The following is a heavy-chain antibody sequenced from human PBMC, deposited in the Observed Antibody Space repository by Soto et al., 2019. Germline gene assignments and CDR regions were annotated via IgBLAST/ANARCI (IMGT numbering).Heavy chain of an antibody. D-gene: IGHD2-15*01. CDR1: GFTFSSYA. Sequence: GGSLRLSCAASGFTFSSYAMSWVRQAPGKGLEWVSAISGSGGSTYYADSVKGRFTISRDNSKNTLYLQMNSLRAEDTALYYCAKDRYCSGGSCYSDYWGQGTLVTVAS. CDR3: AKDRYCSGGSCYSDY. J-gene: IGHJ4*02. CDR2: ISGSGGST. V-gene: IGHV3-23*01.